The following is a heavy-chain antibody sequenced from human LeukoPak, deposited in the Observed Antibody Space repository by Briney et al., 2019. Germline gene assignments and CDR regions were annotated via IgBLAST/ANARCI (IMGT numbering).Heavy chain of an antibody. Sequence: GGSLRLSCATSGFAFDDYAMHWVRQAPGKGLEWVSLISGDGGSTYYAASVKGRFTISRDNAKNTLSLQMNSLRTEDTAVYYCAREVCIGGSCSVFDYWGQGTLVTVSS. CDR2: ISGDGGST. CDR1: GFAFDDYA. CDR3: AREVCIGGSCSVFDY. D-gene: IGHD2-15*01. V-gene: IGHV3-43*02. J-gene: IGHJ4*02.